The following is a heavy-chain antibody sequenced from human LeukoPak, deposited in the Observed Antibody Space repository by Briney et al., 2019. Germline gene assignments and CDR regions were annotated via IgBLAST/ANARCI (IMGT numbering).Heavy chain of an antibody. CDR2: IRYDGSNK. J-gene: IGHJ4*02. CDR3: AKTPRATVTTNY. D-gene: IGHD4-17*01. CDR1: GFTFSSNG. Sequence: GGSLRLSCTASGFTFSSNGMHWVRQAPGKGLEWVAFIRYDGSNKYYADSVKGRFTISRDNSKNTLYLQMNSLRVEDTAVYYCAKTPRATVTTNYWGQGTLVTVSS. V-gene: IGHV3-30*02.